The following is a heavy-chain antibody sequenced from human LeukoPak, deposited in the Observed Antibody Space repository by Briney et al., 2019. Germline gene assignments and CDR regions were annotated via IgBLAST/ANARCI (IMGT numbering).Heavy chain of an antibody. D-gene: IGHD6-13*01. CDR1: GGSFSGYY. CDR3: AISSWALDY. Sequence: SSETLSLTCAVYGGSFSGYYWSWIRQPPGKRLEWIGEINHSGSTNYNPSLKSRVTISVDTSKNQFSLKLSSVTAADTAVYYCAISSWALDYWGQGTLVTVSS. J-gene: IGHJ4*02. V-gene: IGHV4-34*01. CDR2: INHSGST.